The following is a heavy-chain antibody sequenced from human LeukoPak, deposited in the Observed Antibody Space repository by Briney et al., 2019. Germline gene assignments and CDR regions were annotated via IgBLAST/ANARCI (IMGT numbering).Heavy chain of an antibody. J-gene: IGHJ4*02. Sequence: ASVRVSCKTSGYTFTDYYIHWLRQAPGQGPEWLGWINPKRGGTNNAQEFQDRLTMTRDTSTTTAHMDLTSLTSDDTAIYYCAKSRYDYGDFFFDYWGQGTLVTVSP. CDR3: AKSRYDYGDFFFDY. CDR1: GYTFTDYY. CDR2: INPKRGGT. V-gene: IGHV1-2*02. D-gene: IGHD4-17*01.